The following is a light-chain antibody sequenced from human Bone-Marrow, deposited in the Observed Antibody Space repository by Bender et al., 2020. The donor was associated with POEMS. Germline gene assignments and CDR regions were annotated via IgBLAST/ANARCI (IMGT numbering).Light chain of an antibody. CDR3: AIWDDSLNGWV. J-gene: IGLJ3*02. CDR2: SND. Sequence: QSVLTQPPSASGTPGQRVTISCSGGSSNIGAHAVNWYQHLPGTAPKLLIYSNDQRPSGVPDRFSGSRSGTSASLVISGLQYEDEADYYCAIWDDSLNGWVFGGGTKLTVL. CDR1: SSNIGAHA. V-gene: IGLV1-44*01.